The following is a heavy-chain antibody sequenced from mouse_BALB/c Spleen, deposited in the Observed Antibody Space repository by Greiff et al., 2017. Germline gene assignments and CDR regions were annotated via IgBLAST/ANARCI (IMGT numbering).Heavy chain of an antibody. CDR1: GFAFSSYD. CDR2: ISSGGGST. Sequence: DVKLVESGGGLVKPGGSLKLSCAASGFAFSSYDMSWVRQTPEKRLEWVAYISSGGGSTYYPDTVKGRFTISRDNAKNTLYLQMSSLKSEDTAMYYCARQGYLDYWGQGTTLTVSS. V-gene: IGHV5-12-1*01. J-gene: IGHJ2*01. CDR3: ARQGYLDY.